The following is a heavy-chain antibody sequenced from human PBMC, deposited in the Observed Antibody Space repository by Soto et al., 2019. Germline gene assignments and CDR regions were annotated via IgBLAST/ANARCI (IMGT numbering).Heavy chain of an antibody. CDR2: LTPTGGST. CDR3: AREVVVVPGVHSSFYNGMAV. CDR1: GYPFTSYY. V-gene: IGHV1-46*01. D-gene: IGHD2-2*01. J-gene: IGHJ6*02. Sequence: QVQLVQSGAEVKKPGASVKVSCKASGYPFTSYYLHWLRQAPGQGLVWVCALTPTGGSTTYAQNFQERVTMTRDTSTSTVYVEVSSLRSGDTAVYYWAREVVVVPGVHSSFYNGMAVWGQGTTVTVSS.